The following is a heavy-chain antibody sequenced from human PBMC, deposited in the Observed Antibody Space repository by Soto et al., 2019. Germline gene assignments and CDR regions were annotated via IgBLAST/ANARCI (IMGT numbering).Heavy chain of an antibody. Sequence: QVQLQESGPGLVKPSQTLSLTCTVSGGSISSGDYYWSWIRQHPGKALEWIGCIYDSGSTYYNPSLKSRVTISVDTSKNQFFLRLNSVTAADTAVYYCARVGGGFSGWFDPWGQGILVSVSS. CDR3: ARVGGGFSGWFDP. D-gene: IGHD2-15*01. V-gene: IGHV4-31*03. CDR1: GGSISSGDYY. CDR2: IYDSGST. J-gene: IGHJ5*02.